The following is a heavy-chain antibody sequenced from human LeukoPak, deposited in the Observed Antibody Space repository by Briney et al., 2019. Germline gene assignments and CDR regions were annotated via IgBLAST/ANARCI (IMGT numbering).Heavy chain of an antibody. CDR3: ARRPLGYSYGYDY. D-gene: IGHD5-18*01. J-gene: IGHJ4*02. CDR2: IYYSGST. V-gene: IGHV4-59*12. Sequence: SETLSLTCTASGGSISSYYWSWIRQPPGKGLEWIGYIYYSGSTYYNPSLKSRVTISVDTSKNQFSLKLSSVTAADTAVYYCARRPLGYSYGYDYWGQGTLVTVSS. CDR1: GGSISSYY.